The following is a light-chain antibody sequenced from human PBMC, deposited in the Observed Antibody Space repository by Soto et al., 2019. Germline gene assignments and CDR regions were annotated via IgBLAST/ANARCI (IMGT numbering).Light chain of an antibody. V-gene: IGKV1-27*01. Sequence: DIQMTQSPTSLSASVGDRVTITCRASQGIRNFVAWYQQKPGKAPKLLIYAASTLQSGVPSRFSGSGSGTDFTLTINSLQPEDVETDSGQKYSSVPVFGPGTKVEIK. CDR3: QKYSSVPV. J-gene: IGKJ3*01. CDR1: QGIRNF. CDR2: AAS.